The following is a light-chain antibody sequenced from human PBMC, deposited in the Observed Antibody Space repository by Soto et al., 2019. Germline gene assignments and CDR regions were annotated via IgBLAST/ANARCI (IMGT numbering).Light chain of an antibody. V-gene: IGLV2-8*01. CDR1: SSDVGGYNY. Sequence: QSALTQPPSASGSPGQSVTISCTGTSSDVGGYNYVSWYQQHPGKDPRLMIYEVNKRPSGVPDRFSGSKSGNTASLTVSGLQAEDEAGYYCCSYTGRDNYVFGTGSQGHRP. CDR3: CSYTGRDNYV. J-gene: IGLJ1*01. CDR2: EVN.